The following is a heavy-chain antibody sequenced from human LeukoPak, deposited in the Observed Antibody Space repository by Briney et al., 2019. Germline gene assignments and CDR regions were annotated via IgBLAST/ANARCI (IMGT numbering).Heavy chain of an antibody. Sequence: ASVKVSCKASGYTFTSYAMNWVRQAPGQGLEWMGWINTNTGNPTYAQGFTGRFVSSLDTSVSTAYLQISSLKAEDTAVYYCARDVRQLVLYGMDAWGQGTTVTVSS. J-gene: IGHJ6*02. CDR1: GYTFTSYA. V-gene: IGHV7-4-1*02. D-gene: IGHD6-13*01. CDR3: ARDVRQLVLYGMDA. CDR2: INTNTGNP.